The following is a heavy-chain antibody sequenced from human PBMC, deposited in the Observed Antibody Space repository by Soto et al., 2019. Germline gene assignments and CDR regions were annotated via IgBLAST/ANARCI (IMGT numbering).Heavy chain of an antibody. CDR2: INHSGST. Sequence: SETLSLTCAVYGGSFSGYYWSWIRQPPGKGLEWIGEINHSGSTNYNPSLKSRVTISVDTSKNQFSLELSSVTAADTAVYYCARGQVLMVYAIGYYYGMDVWGQGTTVTVS. J-gene: IGHJ6*02. CDR3: ARGQVLMVYAIGYYYGMDV. D-gene: IGHD2-8*01. V-gene: IGHV4-34*01. CDR1: GGSFSGYY.